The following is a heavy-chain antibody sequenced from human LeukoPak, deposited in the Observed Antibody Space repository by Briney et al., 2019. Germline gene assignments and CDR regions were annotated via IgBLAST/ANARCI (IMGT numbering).Heavy chain of an antibody. Sequence: IPSQTLSLTCTVSGGSISSGDYYWSWIRQPPGKGLEWIGYIYYSGSTYYNPSLKSRVTISVDTSKNQFSLKLSSVTAADTAVYYCAREAGETGTAPRYFDLWGRGTLVTVSS. V-gene: IGHV4-30-4*08. D-gene: IGHD1-7*01. CDR3: AREAGETGTAPRYFDL. J-gene: IGHJ2*01. CDR1: GGSISSGDYY. CDR2: IYYSGST.